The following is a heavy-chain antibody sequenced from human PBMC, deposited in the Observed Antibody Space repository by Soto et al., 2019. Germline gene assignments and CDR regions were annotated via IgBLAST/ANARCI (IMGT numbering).Heavy chain of an antibody. CDR3: ARQGTDIVVVVAASGAFYI. D-gene: IGHD2-15*01. CDR1: GGTFSSYT. CDR2: IIPILGIA. J-gene: IGHJ3*02. V-gene: IGHV1-69*02. Sequence: QVQLVQSGAEVKKPGSSVKVSCKASGGTFSSYTISWVRQAPGQGLEWMGRIIPILGIANYAQKFQGRVTMTADKSTSTDYMELSSLRSEDTAVYYCARQGTDIVVVVAASGAFYIWGQGTMVTVSS.